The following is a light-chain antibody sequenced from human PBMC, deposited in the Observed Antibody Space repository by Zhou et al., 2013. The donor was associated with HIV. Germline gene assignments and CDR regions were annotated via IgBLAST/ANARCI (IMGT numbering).Light chain of an antibody. CDR1: QSISTW. CDR2: KAS. Sequence: DIQMTQSPSTLSASVGDRVTITCRASQSISTWLAWYQQKAGKVPKLLIYKASSLESGVPSRFSGSGSGTEFTLTISSLQPDDFATYYCQQYNSYSTFGQGTKLEIK. J-gene: IGKJ2*01. CDR3: QQYNSYST. V-gene: IGKV1-5*03.